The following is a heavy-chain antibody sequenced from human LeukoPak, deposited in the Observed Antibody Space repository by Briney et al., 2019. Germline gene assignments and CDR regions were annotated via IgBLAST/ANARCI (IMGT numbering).Heavy chain of an antibody. CDR1: GGSISSSSYY. Sequence: SETLSLTCTVSGGSISSSSYYWGWIRQPPGKGLEWIGSIYYSGSTYYNPSLKSRVTISVDTSKNQFSLKLSSVTAADTAVYYCARLKRRGSSWQHPKINWLDPWGQGTLVTVSS. J-gene: IGHJ5*02. CDR2: IYYSGST. D-gene: IGHD6-13*01. CDR3: ARLKRRGSSWQHPKINWLDP. V-gene: IGHV4-39*07.